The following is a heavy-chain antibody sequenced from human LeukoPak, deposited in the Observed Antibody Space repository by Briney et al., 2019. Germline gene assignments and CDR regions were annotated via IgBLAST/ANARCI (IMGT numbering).Heavy chain of an antibody. CDR1: GYSFTNYW. V-gene: IGHV5-51*01. J-gene: IGHJ4*02. CDR2: IYPGDSDT. CDR3: ARRVDSYWFFDY. Sequence: RGESLKISCKGSGYSFTNYWIGWVRQMPGEGLEWMGIIYPGDSDTRYIPSFQGQVTISADKTINTAYLQWSSLKASDTAMYYCARRVDSYWFFDYWGQGTLVTVSS. D-gene: IGHD1-26*01.